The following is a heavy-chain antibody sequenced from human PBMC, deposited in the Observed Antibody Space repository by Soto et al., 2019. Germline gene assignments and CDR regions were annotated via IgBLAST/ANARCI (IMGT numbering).Heavy chain of an antibody. J-gene: IGHJ4*02. CDR2: ISSSSSTI. CDR3: ARVAGPFDY. CDR1: GGSFGHYG. D-gene: IGHD6-19*01. V-gene: IGHV3-48*01. Sequence: VGSLRLSCAGSGGSFGHYGMCWVRQAPGKGLECISYISSSSSTIYYADSVRGRFTISRDNAKSSLYLQMNSLRAEDTAVYYCARVAGPFDYWGQGTLVTVSS.